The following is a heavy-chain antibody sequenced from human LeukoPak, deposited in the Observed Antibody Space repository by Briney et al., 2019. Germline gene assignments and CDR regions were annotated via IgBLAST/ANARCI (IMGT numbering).Heavy chain of an antibody. J-gene: IGHJ4*02. CDR3: TKDYSSGWYGGIDY. V-gene: IGHV3-30*18. CDR1: GFAFSNCG. CDR2: ITYDGNTK. D-gene: IGHD6-19*01. Sequence: PGRSLILSCAASGFAFSNCGMHWVRQAPGKVLEWVAVITYDGNTKYYVDSVKGRFTIYRDNSKNTLYLQMSSLRGEDTAVYYCTKDYSSGWYGGIDYRGQGALVTVSS.